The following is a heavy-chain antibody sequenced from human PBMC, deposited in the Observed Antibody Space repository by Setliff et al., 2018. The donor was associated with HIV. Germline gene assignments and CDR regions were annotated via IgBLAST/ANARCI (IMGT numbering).Heavy chain of an antibody. CDR2: VNHSGKT. D-gene: IGHD2-2*01. CDR3: ARGVLLVPPAPDFYYYMDV. V-gene: IGHV4-34*01. Sequence: SETLSLTCAVYGGSFSGYYWTWIRQAPGKGLEWIGEVNHSGKTNCNPSLKSRLTISLDTSKNQFSLRLRSVTAADTAVYPCARGVLLVPPAPDFYYYMDVWGKGTTVTV. CDR1: GGSFSGYY. J-gene: IGHJ6*03.